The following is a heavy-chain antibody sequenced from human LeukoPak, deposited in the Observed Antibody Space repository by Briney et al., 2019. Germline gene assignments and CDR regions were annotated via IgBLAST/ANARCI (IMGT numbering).Heavy chain of an antibody. CDR3: ARVFSSARDLNWFDP. CDR2: ISSYNGST. V-gene: IGHV1-18*01. Sequence: GASVKVSCKASGYTFSSYGISWVRQAPGQGLEWMGWISSYNGSTNYAQTLQGRVTMTKDTSTNTAYLDLRSLRSDDTAVYYCARVFSSARDLNWFDPWGQGTLVTVSS. D-gene: IGHD3-22*01. J-gene: IGHJ5*02. CDR1: GYTFSSYG.